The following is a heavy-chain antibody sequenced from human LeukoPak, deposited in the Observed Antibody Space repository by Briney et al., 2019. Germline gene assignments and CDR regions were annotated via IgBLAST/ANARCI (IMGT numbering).Heavy chain of an antibody. CDR1: GGSISRSNW. D-gene: IGHD3-9*01. CDR2: IYHSGST. J-gene: IGHJ6*02. CDR3: ARVYYDYLLYKGGYYWYHFGMDV. Sequence: PSETLSLTCAVSGGSISRSNWWSWVRQPPGKGLEWIGEIYHSGSTNYNPSLKSRVTISVDKSKNQFSLKLTSVTAADTAVYYCARVYYDYLLYKGGYYWYHFGMDVWGQGTTVTVSS. V-gene: IGHV4-4*02.